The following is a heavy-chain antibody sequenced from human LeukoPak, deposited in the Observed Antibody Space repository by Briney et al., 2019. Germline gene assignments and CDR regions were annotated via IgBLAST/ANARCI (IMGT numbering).Heavy chain of an antibody. CDR3: ARPGYSGYDYGMDV. Sequence: GGSLRLSCAASGFTFSSYSMNWVRQAPGKGLEWVSSISSSSSYIYYADSVKGRFTISRDNAKNSLYLQMNSLRAEDTAVYYRARPGYSGYDYGMDVWGQGTTVTVSS. CDR2: ISSSSSYI. J-gene: IGHJ6*02. D-gene: IGHD5-12*01. V-gene: IGHV3-21*01. CDR1: GFTFSSYS.